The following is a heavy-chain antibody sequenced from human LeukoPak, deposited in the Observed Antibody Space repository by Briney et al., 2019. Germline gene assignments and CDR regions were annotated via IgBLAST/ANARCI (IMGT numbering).Heavy chain of an antibody. J-gene: IGHJ4*02. CDR2: ISTNGDST. V-gene: IGHV3-64*02. Sequence: GGSLRLSCAASGFTFSTYAMHWVRQAPGKGLEYVSAISTNGDSTYYADSVKGRFTISRDNSRNTLFLQMGSLRADDMAVYYCARWGSTSCYDYWGQGTLVTVSS. CDR3: ARWGSTSCYDY. D-gene: IGHD2-2*01. CDR1: GFTFSTYA.